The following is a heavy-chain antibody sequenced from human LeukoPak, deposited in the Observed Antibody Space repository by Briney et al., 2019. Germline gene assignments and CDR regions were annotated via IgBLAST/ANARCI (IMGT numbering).Heavy chain of an antibody. D-gene: IGHD3-9*01. V-gene: IGHV4-61*02. CDR1: GGSISSGSYY. CDR2: IYTSGST. CDR3: ARDGPYYDILTGYSYYMDV. J-gene: IGHJ6*03. Sequence: PSQTLSLTCTVSGGSISSGSYYWSWIRQPAGKGLEWIGRIYTSGSTNYNPSLKSRVTISVDTSKNQFSLKLSSVTAADTAVYYCARDGPYYDILTGYSYYMDVWGKGTTVTISS.